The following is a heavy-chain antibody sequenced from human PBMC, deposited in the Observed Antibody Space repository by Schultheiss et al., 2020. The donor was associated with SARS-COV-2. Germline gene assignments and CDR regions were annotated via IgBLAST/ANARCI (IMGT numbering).Heavy chain of an antibody. D-gene: IGHD6-13*01. CDR1: GFTFSSYG. Sequence: GGSLRLSCAASGFTFSSYGMHWVRQAPGKGLEWVSAISGSGGSTYYADSVKGRFTISRDNSKNTLYLQMNSLRAEDTAVYYCAKLLVGSSWYSEYFQHWGQGTLVTVSS. CDR3: AKLLVGSSWYSEYFQH. J-gene: IGHJ1*01. CDR2: ISGSGGST. V-gene: IGHV3-23*01.